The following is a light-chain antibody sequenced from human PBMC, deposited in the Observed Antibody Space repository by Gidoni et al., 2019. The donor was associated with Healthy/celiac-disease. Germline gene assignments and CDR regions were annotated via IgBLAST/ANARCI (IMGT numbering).Light chain of an antibody. J-gene: IGLJ2*01. CDR2: DVS. V-gene: IGLV2-14*01. Sequence: QPALTQPASVSGSPGQSITISCTGTSSDVGGYNYVSWYQQHPGKAPKLMIYDVSHRPSGVSNRFSGSKSDNTASLTISGLQAEDEADYYCSSYTSSSTLVFGGGTKLTVL. CDR3: SSYTSSSTLV. CDR1: SSDVGGYNY.